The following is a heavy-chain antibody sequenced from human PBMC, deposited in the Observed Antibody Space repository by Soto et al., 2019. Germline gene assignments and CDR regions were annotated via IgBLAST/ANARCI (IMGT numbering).Heavy chain of an antibody. CDR1: GYIFPKYG. CDR3: ARLQLGGDRMVNWFDP. CDR2: INVYNGDR. V-gene: IGHV1-18*01. D-gene: IGHD2-21*02. J-gene: IGHJ5*02. Sequence: QVQVVQSGPELKKPGASVKVSCKAQGYIFPKYGIGWVRQAPGHGLEWMGLINVYNGDRKVAQKFQDRVSMTTDTATDTAYMELKGLRSGDPAVYYCARLQLGGDRMVNWFDPWGQGTLVTVSS.